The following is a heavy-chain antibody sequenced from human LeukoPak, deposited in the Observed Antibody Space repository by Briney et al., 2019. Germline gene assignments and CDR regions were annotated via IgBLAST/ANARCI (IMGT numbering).Heavy chain of an antibody. J-gene: IGHJ4*02. CDR3: ARDWTVGAIGGYYFDY. V-gene: IGHV4-30-2*01. CDR1: GGSISSGGYY. D-gene: IGHD1-26*01. Sequence: SETLSLTCTVSGGSISSGGYYWSWIRQPPGKGLEWIGYIYHSGSTYYNPSLKSRVTISVDRSKNQFSLKLSSVTAADTAVYYCARDWTVGAIGGYYFDYWGQGTLVTVSS. CDR2: IYHSGST.